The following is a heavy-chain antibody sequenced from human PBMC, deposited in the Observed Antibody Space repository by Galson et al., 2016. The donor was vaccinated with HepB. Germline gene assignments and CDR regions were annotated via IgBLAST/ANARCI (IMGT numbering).Heavy chain of an antibody. V-gene: IGHV3-30-3*01. D-gene: IGHD1-7*01. CDR1: DSSFSRYA. J-gene: IGHJ4*02. CDR2: ITFGGSNK. Sequence: SLRLSCAASDSSFSRYAMHWVRQSPDKGLEWVAVITFGGSNKYYADSMKGRFSISRDNSKNTLYLEMNSLRTEDAAVYYCASNTYSYDKTGTHYVNFFHYWGQGTRVTVSS. CDR3: ASNTYSYDKTGTHYVNFFHY.